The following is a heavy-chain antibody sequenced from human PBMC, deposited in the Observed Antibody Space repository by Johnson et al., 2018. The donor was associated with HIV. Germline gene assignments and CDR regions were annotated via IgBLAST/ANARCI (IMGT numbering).Heavy chain of an antibody. D-gene: IGHD3-9*01. CDR3: AKEAIDILIGHDAFDI. CDR1: GFTFTYFG. J-gene: IGHJ3*02. V-gene: IGHV3-33*06. CDR2: IWYDGSNT. Sequence: QVQLVESGGGVVQPGRSLRLSCAASGFTFTYFGMHWVRQAPGKGLEWVAVIWYDGSNTFYEASVKGRFTISRDNSKNTVYLQMNSLRAEETAVYYCAKEAIDILIGHDAFDIWGQGTMVTVSS.